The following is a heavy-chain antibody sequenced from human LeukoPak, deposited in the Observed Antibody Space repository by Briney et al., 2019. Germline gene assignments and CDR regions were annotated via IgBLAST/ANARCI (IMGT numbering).Heavy chain of an antibody. CDR1: GFTVSSNY. CDR2: IYSGGST. J-gene: IGHJ4*02. D-gene: IGHD3-10*01. V-gene: IGHV3-53*01. CDR3: ARHNPSMVRGVMELDY. Sequence: PGGSLRLSCAASGFTVSSNYMSWVRQAPGKGLKWVSVIYSGGSTYYADSVKGRFTISRDNSKNTLYLQMNSLRAEDTAVYYCARHNPSMVRGVMELDYWGQGTLVTVSS.